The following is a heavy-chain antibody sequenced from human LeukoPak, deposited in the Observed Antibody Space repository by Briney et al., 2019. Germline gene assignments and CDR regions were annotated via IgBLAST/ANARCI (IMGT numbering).Heavy chain of an antibody. D-gene: IGHD2-15*01. Sequence: SETLSLTCAVYGESLNSYYWSWVRQPPGEGLEWIGEVYESGTTEHNPSLKSRVTISMVPSKQQFSLSLSSVTAADTAVYYCARGAWATRLGSWGLGTPVIVSS. CDR3: ARGAWATRLGS. V-gene: IGHV4-34*01. CDR1: GESLNSYY. CDR2: VYESGTT. J-gene: IGHJ4*02.